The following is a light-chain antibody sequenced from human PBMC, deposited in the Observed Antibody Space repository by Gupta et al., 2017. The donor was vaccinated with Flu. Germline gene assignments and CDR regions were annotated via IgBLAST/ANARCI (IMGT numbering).Light chain of an antibody. J-gene: IGLJ3*02. CDR3: STYPSSSVLE. Sequence: QSALTQPASVSGSPVQSITISCTGTSSDVGGYNYVSWYQHHPGKAPNLMIYEVISRPPWVSTRCSGSTSANTASLTISSRQAADEADYYYSTYPSSSVLEFGGGTKLTVL. V-gene: IGLV2-14*01. CDR1: SSDVGGYNY. CDR2: EVI.